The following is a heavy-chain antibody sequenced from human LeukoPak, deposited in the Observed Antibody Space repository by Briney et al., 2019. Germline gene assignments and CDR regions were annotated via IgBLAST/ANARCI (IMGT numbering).Heavy chain of an antibody. D-gene: IGHD4-17*01. V-gene: IGHV3-33*06. Sequence: GGSLRLSCAASGFTFSSYGMHWVRQAPGKGLEWVAVIWNDGSHEYYADSEKGRFTISRDNSRNTVYLQMKSLRAEDTAVYYGAKDATEYGDSHFDCWGQGTLVTVSS. CDR1: GFTFSSYG. CDR2: IWNDGSHE. CDR3: AKDATEYGDSHFDC. J-gene: IGHJ4*02.